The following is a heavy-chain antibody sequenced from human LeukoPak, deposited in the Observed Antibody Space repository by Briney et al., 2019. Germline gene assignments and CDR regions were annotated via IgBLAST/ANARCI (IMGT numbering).Heavy chain of an antibody. D-gene: IGHD5-18*01. CDR1: GGTFSSYA. J-gene: IGHJ6*03. V-gene: IGHV1-69*01. Sequence: SVKVSCKASGGTFSSYAISWVRQAPGQGLEWMGGIIPIFCTANYAQKFQGRVTITADESTSTAYMELSSLRSEDTAVYYCARDFVDTAMAGLVGYMDVWGKGTTVTVSS. CDR2: IIPIFCTA. CDR3: ARDFVDTAMAGLVGYMDV.